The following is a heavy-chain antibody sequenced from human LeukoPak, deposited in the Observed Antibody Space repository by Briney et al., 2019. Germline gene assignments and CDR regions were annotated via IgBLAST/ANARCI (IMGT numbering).Heavy chain of an antibody. V-gene: IGHV4-4*07. CDR2: IYTSGST. J-gene: IGHJ3*02. Sequence: SETLSLTCTVSGGSISSYYWSWIRQPAGKGLEWIGRIYTSGSTNYNPSLKSRVTMSVDTSKNQFSLKLSSVTAADTAVYYCAGGYDSSGYYAFDIWGQGTMVTVSP. D-gene: IGHD3-22*01. CDR3: AGGYDSSGYYAFDI. CDR1: GGSISSYY.